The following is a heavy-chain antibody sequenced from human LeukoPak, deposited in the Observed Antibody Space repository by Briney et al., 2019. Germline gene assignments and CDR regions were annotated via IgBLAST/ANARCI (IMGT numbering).Heavy chain of an antibody. V-gene: IGHV4-39*07. CDR3: VRGIQYYDILTAAFDI. J-gene: IGHJ3*02. CDR1: GGSISSSSYY. CDR2: IYYSGST. D-gene: IGHD3-9*01. Sequence: SETLSLTCTVSGGSISSSSYYWGWIRQPPGKGLEWIGSIYYSGSTYYNPSLKSRVTISVDTSKNQFSLKLSSVTAADTAVYYCVRGIQYYDILTAAFDIWGQGTMVTVSS.